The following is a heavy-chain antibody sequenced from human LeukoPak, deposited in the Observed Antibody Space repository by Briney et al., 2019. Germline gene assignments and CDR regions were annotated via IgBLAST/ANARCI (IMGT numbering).Heavy chain of an antibody. V-gene: IGHV1-18*01. CDR3: ASAPFDAWSGYFPYYMDV. Sequence: ASVKVSCKASGYTFTSYGISWVRQAPGQGLEWMGWISAYNGNTNYAQKLPGRVTMTTDTSTSTAYMELRSLRSDDTAVYYCASAPFDAWSGYFPYYMDVWGKGTTVTVSS. D-gene: IGHD3-3*01. CDR1: GYTFTSYG. J-gene: IGHJ6*03. CDR2: ISAYNGNT.